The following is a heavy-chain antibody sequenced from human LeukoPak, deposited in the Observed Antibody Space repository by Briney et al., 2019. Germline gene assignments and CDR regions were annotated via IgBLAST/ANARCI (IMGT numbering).Heavy chain of an antibody. J-gene: IGHJ4*02. D-gene: IGHD6-19*01. CDR2: ISYDGSNK. CDR1: GFTFSSYG. Sequence: GGSLRLSCAASGFTFSSYGMHWVRQAPGKGLEWVAVISYDGSNKYYADPVKGRFTISRDNSKNTLYLQMNSLRAEDTAVYYCATSIAVLNFDYWGQGTLVTVSS. CDR3: ATSIAVLNFDY. V-gene: IGHV3-30*03.